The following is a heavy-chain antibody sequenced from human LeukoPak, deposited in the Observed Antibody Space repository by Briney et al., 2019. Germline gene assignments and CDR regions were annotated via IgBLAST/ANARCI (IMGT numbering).Heavy chain of an antibody. V-gene: IGHV5-51*01. CDR3: ARQGGYDYALGYFDY. CDR2: IYPGDSDT. J-gene: IGHJ4*02. D-gene: IGHD5-18*01. Sequence: GESLKISCKGSGYSFPNFWIAWARQMPGKGLEWMGIIYPGDSDTRYSPSFEGQVTISADKSISTVYLQWSSLKASDTAMYYCARQGGYDYALGYFDYWGQGTLVTVSS. CDR1: GYSFPNFW.